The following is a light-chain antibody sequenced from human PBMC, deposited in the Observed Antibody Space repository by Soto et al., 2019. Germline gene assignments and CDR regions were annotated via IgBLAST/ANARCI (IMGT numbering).Light chain of an antibody. V-gene: IGKV3-20*01. CDR3: QLYTT. CDR2: GAS. CDR1: QSFASSY. J-gene: IGKJ1*01. Sequence: EIVLTQSPGTLSLSPGDRATLSCRASQSFASSYLAWFQQGPGQAPRLLIYGASPRATGIPDRFSGSGSGTDFTLTISRLEPEDFAVYYCQLYTTFGQGTKVEIK.